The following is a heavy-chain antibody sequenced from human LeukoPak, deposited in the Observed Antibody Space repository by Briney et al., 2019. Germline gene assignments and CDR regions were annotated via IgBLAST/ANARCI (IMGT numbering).Heavy chain of an antibody. CDR3: ARDGHYGSGSYYDRYYYMDV. Sequence: SETLSLTCTVSGGFLRTYHWNWIRQSPEKGLEWIGHIDSSGSTNYNPSLKSRVTVSIDMSKSQFSLKLSSLTAADTAVYYCARDGHYGSGSYYDRYYYMDVWGKGTTVTVSS. V-gene: IGHV4-4*07. CDR1: GGFLRTYH. J-gene: IGHJ6*03. D-gene: IGHD3-10*01. CDR2: IDSSGST.